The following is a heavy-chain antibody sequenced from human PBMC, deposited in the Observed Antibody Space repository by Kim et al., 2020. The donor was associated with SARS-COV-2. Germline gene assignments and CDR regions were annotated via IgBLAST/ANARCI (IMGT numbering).Heavy chain of an antibody. V-gene: IGHV3-11*05. Sequence: SVKGRFTISRDNAKNSLYLQMNGLRAEDTAVYYCARGGVAGTHYYYGMDVWGQGTTVTVSS. CDR3: ARGGVAGTHYYYGMDV. J-gene: IGHJ6*02. D-gene: IGHD6-19*01.